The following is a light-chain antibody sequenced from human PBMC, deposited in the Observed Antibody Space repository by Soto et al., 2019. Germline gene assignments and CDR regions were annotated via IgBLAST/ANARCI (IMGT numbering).Light chain of an antibody. J-gene: IGLJ1*01. CDR2: EVS. CDR3: TSFAPGRLYV. CDR1: SSDIGAYDY. Sequence: QSMMTEPAAVSGSPGHSITISCSGTSSDIGAYDYVSWYQQHPGRAPKLIIYEVSHRFSGLSYRFSGSKSGNTASLTISGLQAEEEGDYCCTSFAPGRLYVFGSGTKVTVL. V-gene: IGLV2-14*03.